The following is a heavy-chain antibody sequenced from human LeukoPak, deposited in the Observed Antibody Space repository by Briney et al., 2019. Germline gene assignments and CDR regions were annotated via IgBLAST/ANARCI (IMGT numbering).Heavy chain of an antibody. V-gene: IGHV4-39*01. CDR1: GDSINNPGYY. D-gene: IGHD6-19*01. Sequence: PGTLSLTCTVSGDSINNPGYYWGWIRRPPGKGLEWIGTIYYDGDTYYNASLKSRVTISVDTSNNQFSLRLSSVTAADTAVYYCARSRSYYFDHWGQGTLVTVSS. CDR3: ARSRSYYFDH. J-gene: IGHJ4*02. CDR2: IYYDGDT.